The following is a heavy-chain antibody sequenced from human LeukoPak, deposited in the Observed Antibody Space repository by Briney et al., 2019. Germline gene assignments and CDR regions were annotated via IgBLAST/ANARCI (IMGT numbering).Heavy chain of an antibody. D-gene: IGHD3-10*01. Sequence: GGSLRLSCTASGFTLSSFGMHWVRQAPGKGLEWVAVISDDGSNTYYADSVKGRFTISRDNSKNTLYLQMNSLRAEDTAVYYCARDRHYYGSGSYFDAFDIWGQGAMVTVSS. CDR1: GFTLSSFG. CDR2: ISDDGSNT. J-gene: IGHJ3*02. V-gene: IGHV3-30*03. CDR3: ARDRHYYGSGSYFDAFDI.